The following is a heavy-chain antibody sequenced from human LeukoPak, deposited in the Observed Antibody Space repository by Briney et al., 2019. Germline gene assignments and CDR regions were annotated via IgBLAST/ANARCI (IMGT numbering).Heavy chain of an antibody. Sequence: SETLSLTCTVSGVSISSSSYYWGWIRQPPGKGLEWIGSIYYSGSAYYNPSLKSRVTISVDTSQNQFSLKLSSVTAADTAVYYCARRCANSGGSCSYLADYWGQGTLVTVSS. V-gene: IGHV4-39*01. D-gene: IGHD2-15*01. CDR3: ARRCANSGGSCSYLADY. CDR1: GVSISSSSYY. CDR2: IYYSGSA. J-gene: IGHJ4*02.